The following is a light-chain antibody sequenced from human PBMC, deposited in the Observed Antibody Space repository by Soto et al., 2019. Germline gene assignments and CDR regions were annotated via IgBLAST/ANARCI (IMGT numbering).Light chain of an antibody. CDR1: QNIYYN. CDR3: LQYHSLWA. CDR2: RAS. V-gene: IGKV3-15*01. Sequence: ILMTQSPATVSVSPGKSATLSCRASQNIYYNVAWYQHRPGQAPRLLIYRASTRAPGVQARFSGSRSWTEFTLTLSSLQPEDFTVYSCLQYHSLWAFGQGTKVDIK. J-gene: IGKJ1*01.